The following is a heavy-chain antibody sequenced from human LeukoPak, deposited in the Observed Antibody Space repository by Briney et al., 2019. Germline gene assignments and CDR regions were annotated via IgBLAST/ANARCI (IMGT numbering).Heavy chain of an antibody. CDR1: GGSISSYY. CDR2: IYTSGST. J-gene: IGHJ3*02. V-gene: IGHV4-4*07. CDR3: AREIRFLEWSTDAFDI. D-gene: IGHD3-3*01. Sequence: PSETLSLTCTVSGGSISSYYWSWIRQPPGKGLEWIGRIYTSGSTNYNPSLKSRVTMSVDTSKNQFSLKLSSVTAADTAVYYCAREIRFLEWSTDAFDIWGQGTMVTVSS.